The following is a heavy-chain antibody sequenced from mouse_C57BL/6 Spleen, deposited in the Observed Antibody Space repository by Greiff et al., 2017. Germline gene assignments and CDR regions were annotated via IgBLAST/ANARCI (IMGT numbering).Heavy chain of an antibody. J-gene: IGHJ2*01. CDR3: ASCYSNYGVFDY. D-gene: IGHD2-5*01. Sequence: VQLQQPGAELVKPGASVKLSCKASGYTFTSYWMQWVKQRPGQGLEWIGEIDPSDSYTNYNQKFKGKATLTVDTSSSTAYMQLSSLTTEDSAIYYCASCYSNYGVFDYWGQGTTLTVSS. V-gene: IGHV1-50*01. CDR1: GYTFTSYW. CDR2: IDPSDSYT.